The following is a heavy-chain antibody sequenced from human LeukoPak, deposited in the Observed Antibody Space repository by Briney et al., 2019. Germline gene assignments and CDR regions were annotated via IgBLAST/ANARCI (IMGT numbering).Heavy chain of an antibody. CDR2: ISSSGSTI. J-gene: IGHJ4*02. CDR3: ASVTRSSSGYYHRHIGN. Sequence: PGGSLRLSCAASGFTFSSYEMNWVRQAPGKGLEWVSYISSSGSTIYYADSVKGRFTISRDNAKNSLYLQMNSLRAEDTAVYYCASVTRSSSGYYHRHIGNWGQGTLVTVS. D-gene: IGHD3-22*01. CDR1: GFTFSSYE. V-gene: IGHV3-48*03.